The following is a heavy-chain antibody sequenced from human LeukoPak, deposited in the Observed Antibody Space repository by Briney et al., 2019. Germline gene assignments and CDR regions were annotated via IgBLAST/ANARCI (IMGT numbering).Heavy chain of an antibody. CDR3: ARDRYDSSGSDY. D-gene: IGHD3-22*01. J-gene: IGHJ4*02. Sequence: GGSLRLSCAASGFTFSSYEMNWVRQAPGKGPEWVSYISSSGSTIYYADSVKGRFTISRDNAKNSLYLQMNSLRAEDTAVYYCARDRYDSSGSDYWGQGTLVTASS. V-gene: IGHV3-48*03. CDR1: GFTFSSYE. CDR2: ISSSGSTI.